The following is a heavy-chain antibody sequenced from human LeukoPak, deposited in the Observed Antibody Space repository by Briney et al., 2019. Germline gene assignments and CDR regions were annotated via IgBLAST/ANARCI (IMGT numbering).Heavy chain of an antibody. Sequence: GRSLRLSCAASGFTFDDYAMHWVRQAPGKGLEWVSGISWNSGSIGYADSVKGRFTISRDNAKNSLYLQMNSLRAEDTALYYCAKELPGRCFHPWRRRPLVRV. CDR3: AKELPGRCFHP. D-gene: IGHD2-15*01. V-gene: IGHV3-9*01. CDR1: GFTFDDYA. J-gene: IGHJ5*02. CDR2: ISWNSGSI.